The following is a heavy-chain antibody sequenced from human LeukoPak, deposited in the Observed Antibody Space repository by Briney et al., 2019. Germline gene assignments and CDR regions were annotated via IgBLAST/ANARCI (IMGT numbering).Heavy chain of an antibody. CDR3: ARHIEAWELLSTPPRDAFDI. Sequence: SETLSLTCAVYGGSFSGYYWSWIRQPPGKGLEWIGEINHSGSTNYNPSLKSRVTISVDTSKNQFSLKLSSVTAADTAVYYCARHIEAWELLSTPPRDAFDIWGQGTMVTVSS. V-gene: IGHV4-34*01. J-gene: IGHJ3*02. D-gene: IGHD1-26*01. CDR2: INHSGST. CDR1: GGSFSGYY.